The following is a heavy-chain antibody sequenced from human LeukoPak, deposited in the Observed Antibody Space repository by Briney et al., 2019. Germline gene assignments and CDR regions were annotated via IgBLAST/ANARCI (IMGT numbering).Heavy chain of an antibody. Sequence: LETLSLTCTVSGGSIRSSYYYWGWIRQPPGKGLEWIGSIYDSGSTYYNPSLKSRVTISVDTSKNQFSLKLNSVTAADTAVYYCARSRTSPVFDYWGQGTLVTVSS. CDR1: GGSIRSSYYY. CDR2: IYDSGST. D-gene: IGHD2-2*01. V-gene: IGHV4-39*01. J-gene: IGHJ4*02. CDR3: ARSRTSPVFDY.